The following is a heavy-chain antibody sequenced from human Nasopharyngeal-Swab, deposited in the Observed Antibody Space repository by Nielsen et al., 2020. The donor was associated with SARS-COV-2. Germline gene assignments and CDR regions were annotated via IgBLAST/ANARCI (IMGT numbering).Heavy chain of an antibody. Sequence: WIRQPPGKGLEWVSAISGSGGSTYYADSVKGRFTISRDNSKNTLYLQMNSLRAEDTAVYYCAKDSTKEGYDFWSGYYVSEYWGQGTLVTVSS. J-gene: IGHJ4*02. D-gene: IGHD3-3*01. V-gene: IGHV3-23*01. CDR3: AKDSTKEGYDFWSGYYVSEY. CDR2: ISGSGGST.